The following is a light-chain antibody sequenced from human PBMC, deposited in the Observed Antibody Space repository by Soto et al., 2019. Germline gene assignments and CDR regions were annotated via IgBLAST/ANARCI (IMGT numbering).Light chain of an antibody. CDR3: VQFSHFPRT. CDR1: QSLVYSDGNTY. V-gene: IGKV2-24*01. CDR2: QIS. Sequence: IVLTQTPLSSPVTLGQPASISCRSSQSLVYSDGNTYLSWLQQMPGQPPRLLIYQISNRFSGVPDRFSGSGAGTDFTLKISRVEAEDVGVYSCVQFSHFPRTFGQGTKVEIK. J-gene: IGKJ1*01.